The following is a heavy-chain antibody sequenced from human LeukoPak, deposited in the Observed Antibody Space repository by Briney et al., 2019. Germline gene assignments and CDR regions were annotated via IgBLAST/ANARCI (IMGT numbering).Heavy chain of an antibody. CDR2: IKQDGTEI. V-gene: IGHV3-7*01. D-gene: IGHD3-10*01. CDR1: GFTFSSYA. Sequence: GGSLRLSCAASGFTFSSYAMTWFRQAPGKGLEWVANIKQDGTEIYYVDSVRGRFIISRDNAENSLYLQMNSLRVEDTAVYYCARTPDGADHWGQGTLVTVSS. CDR3: ARTPDGADH. J-gene: IGHJ4*02.